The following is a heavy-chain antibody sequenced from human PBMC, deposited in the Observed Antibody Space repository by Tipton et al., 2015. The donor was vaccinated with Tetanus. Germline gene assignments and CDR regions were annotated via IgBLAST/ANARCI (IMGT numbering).Heavy chain of an antibody. J-gene: IGHJ4*02. CDR1: GFTLSSYN. CDR2: ISWNSGSI. Sequence: SLRLSCAASGFTLSSYNMNWVRQAPGKGLEWVSGISWNSGSIGYADSVKGRFTISRDNAKNSLYLQMNSLRAEDTALYYCAKAPQRYYYDSSGYFDYWGQGTLVTVSS. V-gene: IGHV3-9*01. D-gene: IGHD3-22*01. CDR3: AKAPQRYYYDSSGYFDY.